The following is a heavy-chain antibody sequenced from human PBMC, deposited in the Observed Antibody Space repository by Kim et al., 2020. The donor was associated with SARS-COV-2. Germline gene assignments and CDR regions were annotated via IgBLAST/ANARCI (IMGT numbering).Heavy chain of an antibody. V-gene: IGHV4-4*02. Sequence: SETLSLTCVVSGAVSGDSFSSGNWWTWVRQSPGQGLEWIGEVYHSGSTNYNPSLKSRVTISVDKSRNQFSLKLTSVTAADTAVYYCARAKSYYNYGMDVWAKGPRSPSP. J-gene: IGHJ6*02. D-gene: IGHD5-12*01. CDR3: ARAKSYYNYGMDV. CDR2: VYHSGST. CDR1: GDSFSSGNW.